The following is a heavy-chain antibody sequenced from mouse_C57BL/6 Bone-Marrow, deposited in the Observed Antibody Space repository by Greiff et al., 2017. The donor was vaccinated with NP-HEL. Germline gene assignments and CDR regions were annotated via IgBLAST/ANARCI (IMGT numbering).Heavy chain of an antibody. Sequence: QVQLKQPGAELVKPGASVKLSCKASGYTFTSYWMQWVKQRPGQGLEWIGEIDPSDSYTNYNQKFKGKATLTVDTSSSTAYMQLSSLTSEDSAVYYCARPVVGTWYFDYWGQGTTLTVSS. CDR2: IDPSDSYT. D-gene: IGHD1-1*01. CDR3: ARPVVGTWYFDY. CDR1: GYTFTSYW. V-gene: IGHV1-50*01. J-gene: IGHJ2*01.